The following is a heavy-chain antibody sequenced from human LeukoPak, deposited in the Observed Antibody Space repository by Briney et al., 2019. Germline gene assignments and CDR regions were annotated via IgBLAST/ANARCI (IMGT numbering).Heavy chain of an antibody. V-gene: IGHV1-46*01. J-gene: IGHJ5*02. CDR1: GYTFTSYC. Sequence: VASVKVSCKASGYTFTSYCMHWVRQAPGQGLELMGMINPYGGSTSYAQKFQGRVTMTRDMSTSTVYMELSSLRSEDTAVYYCARESRYYGSGTSIWFDPWGQGTLVTVS. D-gene: IGHD3-10*01. CDR2: INPYGGST. CDR3: ARESRYYGSGTSIWFDP.